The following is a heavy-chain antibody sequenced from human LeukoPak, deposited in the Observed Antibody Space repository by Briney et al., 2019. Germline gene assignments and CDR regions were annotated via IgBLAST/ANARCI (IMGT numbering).Heavy chain of an antibody. Sequence: GGSLRLSCAASGFTFSDYFRSGFRQAPGKGLEGVSYFSSSGNTIYYADSVKGRFTISRDNAKNSLYLQMNSLRAEDTAVYYCARALRYFDWIQYYFDYWGQGTLVTVSS. V-gene: IGHV3-11*04. J-gene: IGHJ4*02. CDR2: FSSSGNTI. CDR3: ARALRYFDWIQYYFDY. D-gene: IGHD3-9*01. CDR1: GFTFSDYF.